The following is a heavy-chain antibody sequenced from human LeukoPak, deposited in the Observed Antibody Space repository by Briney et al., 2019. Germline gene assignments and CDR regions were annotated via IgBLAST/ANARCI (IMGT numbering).Heavy chain of an antibody. Sequence: ASVKVSCKASGGTFSSYAISWVRQAPGQGLEWMGGIIPIFGTANYAQKFQGRVTITADKSTSTAYMELSSLRSEDTAVYYCAREMGGIAVAGLFDPWGQGTLVTVSS. J-gene: IGHJ5*02. CDR2: IIPIFGTA. CDR3: AREMGGIAVAGLFDP. D-gene: IGHD6-19*01. V-gene: IGHV1-69*06. CDR1: GGTFSSYA.